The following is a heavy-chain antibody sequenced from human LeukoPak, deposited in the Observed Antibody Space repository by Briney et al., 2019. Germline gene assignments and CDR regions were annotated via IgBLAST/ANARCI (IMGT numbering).Heavy chain of an antibody. V-gene: IGHV4-61*02. CDR3: AREGYYDRSGYREY. CDR1: GVSISSGSYY. J-gene: IGHJ4*02. CDR2: IYTTGST. Sequence: SQTLSLTCTVSGVSISSGSYYWVCIRQPAGKGLVWIGRIYTTGSTNYNPSFKSRVTISVDTSKNQFSLKLSSVTAADTAVYYCAREGYYDRSGYREYWGQGTLVTVSS. D-gene: IGHD3-22*01.